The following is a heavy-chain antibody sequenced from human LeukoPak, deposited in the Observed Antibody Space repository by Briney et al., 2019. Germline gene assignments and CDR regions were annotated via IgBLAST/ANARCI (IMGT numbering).Heavy chain of an antibody. D-gene: IGHD1-1*01. J-gene: IGHJ4*02. CDR2: ISFDGKNK. Sequence: GGSLRLSCAASGFTFSSQPMHWVRQTPGKGQEWVALISFDGKNKFYGDSVIGRFTISRDNTKNTLFLQMNSLRAEDMGVYYCVRPMTTTRNFEHWGQGTLVTVSS. CDR1: GFTFSSQP. CDR3: VRPMTTTRNFEH. V-gene: IGHV3-30*03.